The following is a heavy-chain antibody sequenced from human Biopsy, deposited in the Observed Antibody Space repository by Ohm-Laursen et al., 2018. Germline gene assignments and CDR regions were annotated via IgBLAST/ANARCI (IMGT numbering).Heavy chain of an antibody. CDR2: INPSGSTT. Sequence: ASVKVSCKASGFSFAGYYIHWVRQAPGQGLEWMGMINPSGSTTSYPQIFQGRVTMTRDTSKSTVYMELSSLRSADTAVYFCARNTGWYGDLYYFDYWGQGTLVTVSS. CDR1: GFSFAGYY. J-gene: IGHJ4*02. V-gene: IGHV1-46*01. CDR3: ARNTGWYGDLYYFDY. D-gene: IGHD6-19*01.